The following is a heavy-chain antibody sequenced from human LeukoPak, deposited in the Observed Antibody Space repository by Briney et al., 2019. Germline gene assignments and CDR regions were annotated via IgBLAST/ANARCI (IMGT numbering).Heavy chain of an antibody. D-gene: IGHD5-18*01. J-gene: IGHJ4*02. V-gene: IGHV4-59*12. Sequence: PSETLSLTCTVSGGSISSYYWSWIRQPPGKGLEWIGYIYYSGSTNYNPSLKSRVTISVDTSKNQFSLKLSSVTAADTAVYYCARDSQLWLLRRNYFDYWGQGTLVTVSS. CDR2: IYYSGST. CDR1: GGSISSYY. CDR3: ARDSQLWLLRRNYFDY.